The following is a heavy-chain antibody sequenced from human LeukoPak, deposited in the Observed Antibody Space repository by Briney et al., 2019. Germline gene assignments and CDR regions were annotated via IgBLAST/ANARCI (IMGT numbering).Heavy chain of an antibody. V-gene: IGHV1-69*13. Sequence: ASVKVSCKASGGTFSSYAISWVRQAPGQGLEWMGGIIPIFGTANYAQKFQGRVTITADESTSTAYMELSSLRSEDTAVYYCARVARGSYYFDYWGQGTLVTVSS. CDR3: ARVARGSYYFDY. J-gene: IGHJ4*02. CDR1: GGTFSSYA. CDR2: IIPIFGTA. D-gene: IGHD6-6*01.